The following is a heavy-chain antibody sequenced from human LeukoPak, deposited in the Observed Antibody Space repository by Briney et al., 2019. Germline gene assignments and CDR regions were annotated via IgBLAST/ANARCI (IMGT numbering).Heavy chain of an antibody. CDR1: GYTFTSYG. J-gene: IGHJ6*02. Sequence: VASVKVSCKASGYTFTSYGISWVRQAPGQGLEWMGWISAYNGNTNYAQKLQGRVTMTTDTSTSTAYMELRSLRSDDTAVYYCARSGDEAYYYYGMDVWGQGTTVTVSS. CDR2: ISAYNGNT. V-gene: IGHV1-18*01. D-gene: IGHD4-17*01. CDR3: ARSGDEAYYYYGMDV.